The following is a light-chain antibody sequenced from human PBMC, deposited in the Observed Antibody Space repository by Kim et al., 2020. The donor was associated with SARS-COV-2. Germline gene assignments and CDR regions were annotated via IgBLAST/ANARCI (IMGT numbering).Light chain of an antibody. V-gene: IGLV3-1*01. CDR1: KLGDKY. CDR2: QDS. Sequence: VSPGPTASITCAGDKLGDKYACWYQQKPGQAPVLVIYQDSKRPSGIPERFSGSNSGNTATLTISGTQAMDEADYYCQAWDSSTYVFGTGTKVTVL. CDR3: QAWDSSTYV. J-gene: IGLJ1*01.